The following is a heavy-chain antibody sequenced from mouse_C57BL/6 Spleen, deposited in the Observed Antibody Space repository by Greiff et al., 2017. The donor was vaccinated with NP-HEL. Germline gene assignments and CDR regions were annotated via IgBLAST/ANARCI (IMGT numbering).Heavy chain of an antibody. V-gene: IGHV2-2*01. CDR2: IWSGGST. Sequence: QVQLKESGPGLVQPSQSLSITCTVSGFSLTSYGVHWVRQSPGKGLEWLGVIWSGGSTDYNAAFISRLSISKDNSKSQVFFKMNSLQADDTAIYYCARNLGKAQATGFAYWGQGTLVTVSA. CDR3: ARNLGKAQATGFAY. D-gene: IGHD3-2*02. J-gene: IGHJ3*01. CDR1: GFSLTSYG.